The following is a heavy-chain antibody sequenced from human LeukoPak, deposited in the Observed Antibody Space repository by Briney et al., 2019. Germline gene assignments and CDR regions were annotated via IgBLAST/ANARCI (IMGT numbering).Heavy chain of an antibody. CDR3: ARDSDFQNWFDP. CDR2: INPSGGST. J-gene: IGHJ5*02. Sequence: ASVKVSCKASGYTFTSYYMHWVRQAPGQGLEWMGIINPSGGSTRSAQKFQGRVTMTRDTSTSTVYMDLSSLRSEDTAVYYCARDSDFQNWFDPWGQGTLVTVSS. V-gene: IGHV1-46*01. CDR1: GYTFTSYY. D-gene: IGHD3-3*01.